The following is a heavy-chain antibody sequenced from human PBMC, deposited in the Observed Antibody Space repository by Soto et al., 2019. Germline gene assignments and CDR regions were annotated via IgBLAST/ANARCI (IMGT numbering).Heavy chain of an antibody. J-gene: IGHJ4*02. Sequence: SGGSLRLSCAASGFTFSSYEMNWVRQAPGKGLEWVSYISSSGSTIYYADSVKGRFTISRDNAKNSLYLQMNSLRAEDTAVYYCARVIHYYDRGLLDYWGQGTLVTVSS. CDR3: ARVIHYYDRGLLDY. V-gene: IGHV3-48*03. CDR2: ISSSGSTI. CDR1: GFTFSSYE. D-gene: IGHD3-22*01.